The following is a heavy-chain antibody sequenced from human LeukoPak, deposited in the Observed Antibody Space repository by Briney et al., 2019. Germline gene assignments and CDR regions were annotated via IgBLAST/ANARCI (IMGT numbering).Heavy chain of an antibody. D-gene: IGHD3-3*01. CDR1: GGSISSSNW. Sequence: SGTLSLTCAVSGGSISSSNWWSWVRQPPGKGLEWIGSIYHSGSTYYNPSLKSRVTISVDTSKNQFSLKLSSVTAADTAVYYCARIFGVVIMGYYMDVWGKGTTVTVSS. V-gene: IGHV4-4*02. CDR3: ARIFGVVIMGYYMDV. CDR2: IYHSGST. J-gene: IGHJ6*03.